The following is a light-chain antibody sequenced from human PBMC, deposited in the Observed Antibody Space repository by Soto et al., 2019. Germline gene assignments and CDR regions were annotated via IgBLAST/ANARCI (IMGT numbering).Light chain of an antibody. Sequence: QSVLTQPPSASGTPGQRVTISCSGSSSNIGSNTVTWYQQFPGTAPKILIYSNNQRPSGVPDRLSGSKSGTSASLAISGLQSEDEADYYCAVWDDTLSGEVFGGGTKLTVL. CDR3: AVWDDTLSGEV. V-gene: IGLV1-44*01. J-gene: IGLJ3*02. CDR1: SSNIGSNT. CDR2: SNN.